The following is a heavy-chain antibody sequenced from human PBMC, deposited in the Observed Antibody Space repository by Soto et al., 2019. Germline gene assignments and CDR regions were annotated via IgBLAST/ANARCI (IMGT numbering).Heavy chain of an antibody. Sequence: ASVKVSCKASGYTFTSYAMHWVRQAPGQRLEWMGWINAGNGNTNYSQNFQGRVTITRDTSASTAYMELSSLRSEDTAVYYCARDLGRTYYYDSKGFDYSGQGTLLTLCS. CDR2: INAGNGNT. CDR1: GYTFTSYA. J-gene: IGHJ4*02. V-gene: IGHV1-3*01. CDR3: ARDLGRTYYYDSKGFDY. D-gene: IGHD3-22*01.